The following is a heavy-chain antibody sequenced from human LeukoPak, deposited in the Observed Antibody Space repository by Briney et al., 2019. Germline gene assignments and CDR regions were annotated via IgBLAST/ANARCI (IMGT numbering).Heavy chain of an antibody. CDR2: ISSSSRTI. V-gene: IGHV3-48*01. Sequence: GGSLRLSCAASGFTFSSYEMNWVRQAPGKGLEWVSYISSSSRTIYYADSVKGRFTISRDNARNSLDLQMNSLRVEDTAVYYCARGGIAARYDYWGQGTLVTVSS. J-gene: IGHJ4*02. CDR3: ARGGIAARYDY. CDR1: GFTFSSYE. D-gene: IGHD6-6*01.